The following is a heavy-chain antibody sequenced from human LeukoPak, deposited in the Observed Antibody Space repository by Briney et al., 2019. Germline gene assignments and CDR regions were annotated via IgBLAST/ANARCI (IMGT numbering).Heavy chain of an antibody. CDR3: ARFTGGDSSGYYED. D-gene: IGHD3-22*01. V-gene: IGHV3-33*01. CDR1: GFAFSRHG. Sequence: GRSLRLSCAASGFAFSRHGMHWVRLAPGKGLEWVAFIAYDGRIANYADSVKGRFTISRDNSKNTVYLQMNSLRAEDTAVYCSARFTGGDSSGYYEDWGQGTLVTVSS. J-gene: IGHJ4*02. CDR2: IAYDGRIA.